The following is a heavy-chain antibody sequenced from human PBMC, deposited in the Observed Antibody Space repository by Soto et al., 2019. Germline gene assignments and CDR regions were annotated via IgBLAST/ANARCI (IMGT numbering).Heavy chain of an antibody. J-gene: IGHJ4*02. CDR1: GGSISSGGYY. Sequence: LSLTCTVSGGSISSGGYYWSWIRQHPGKGLEWIGYIYYSGSTYYNPSLKGRVTISVDTSKNQFSLKLSSVTAADTAVYYCARAFSFRINRIDYWGQGTLVTVSS. D-gene: IGHD1-20*01. V-gene: IGHV4-31*03. CDR3: ARAFSFRINRIDY. CDR2: IYYSGST.